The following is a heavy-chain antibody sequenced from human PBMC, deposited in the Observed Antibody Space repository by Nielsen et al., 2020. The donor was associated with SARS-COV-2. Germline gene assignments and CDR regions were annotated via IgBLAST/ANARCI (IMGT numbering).Heavy chain of an antibody. V-gene: IGHV5-51*01. CDR3: ARRPGYCSGGSCYSFDY. J-gene: IGHJ4*02. D-gene: IGHD2-15*01. Sequence: GESLKISCKGSGYSFTSYWIGWVRQMPGKGLEWIGIIYPGDSDTRYSPSFQGQVTISAGKSISTAYLQWSSLKASDTAMYYCARRPGYCSGGSCYSFDYWGQGTLVTVSS. CDR1: GYSFTSYW. CDR2: IYPGDSDT.